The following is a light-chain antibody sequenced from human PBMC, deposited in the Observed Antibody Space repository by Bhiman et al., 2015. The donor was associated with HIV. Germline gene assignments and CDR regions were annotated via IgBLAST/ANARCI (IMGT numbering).Light chain of an antibody. V-gene: IGLV3-25*02. CDR2: KDS. CDR1: ALPKQY. CDR3: QAWDSSTGGYV. J-gene: IGLJ1*01. Sequence: SYELTQPPSVSVSPGQTARITCSGDALPKQYAYWYQQKAGQAPVLVIYKDSERPSGIPERFSGSNSGNTATLTISGTQAMDEADYYCQAWDSSTGGYVFGTGTKVTVL.